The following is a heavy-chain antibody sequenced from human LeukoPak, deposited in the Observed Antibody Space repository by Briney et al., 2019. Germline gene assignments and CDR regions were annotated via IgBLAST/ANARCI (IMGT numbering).Heavy chain of an antibody. J-gene: IGHJ6*02. CDR1: GGSISSYY. CDR2: IYYSGST. Sequence: SETLSLTCTVSGGSISSYYWSWIRQPPGEGLEWIGYIYYSGSTNYNPSLKSRVTISVDTSKNQFSLKLSSVTAADTAVYYCARHPLYYYYYGMDVWGQGTTVTVSS. V-gene: IGHV4-59*08. CDR3: ARHPLYYYYYGMDV.